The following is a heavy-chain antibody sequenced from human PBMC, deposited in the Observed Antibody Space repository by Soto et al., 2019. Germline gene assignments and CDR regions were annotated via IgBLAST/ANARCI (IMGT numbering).Heavy chain of an antibody. CDR3: ASGGRGRFEY. J-gene: IGHJ4*02. D-gene: IGHD1-26*01. CDR1: GGSVSSSDYY. CDR2: IYYSGST. Sequence: SETLSLTCTVSGGSVSSSDYYWDWIRQSPGKGLELIVTIYYSGSTYYSPSLKSRVTISVDMSKNLFSLKLNSFTAADTAVYCCASGGRGRFEYWGLGTLVTVSS. V-gene: IGHV4-39*01.